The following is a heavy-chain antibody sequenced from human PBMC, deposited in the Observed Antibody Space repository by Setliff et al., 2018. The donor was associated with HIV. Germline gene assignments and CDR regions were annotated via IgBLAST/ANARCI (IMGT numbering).Heavy chain of an antibody. D-gene: IGHD4-17*01. CDR1: GGSIGGYY. V-gene: IGHV4-59*01. J-gene: IGHJ6*02. Sequence: NPSETLSLTCNVSGGSIGGYYWSWVRQPPGKGLEWIGYIYYSGSTNYNPSLRSRVTISVDTSKNQVSLRLTSVTSADTALYYCARGGPTVAFGLDVWGQGTTVTVSS. CDR3: ARGGPTVAFGLDV. CDR2: IYYSGST.